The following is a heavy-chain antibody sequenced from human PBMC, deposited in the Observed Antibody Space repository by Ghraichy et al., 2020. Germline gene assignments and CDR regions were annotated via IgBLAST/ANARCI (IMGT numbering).Heavy chain of an antibody. CDR3: ARQSTHSVSVIPDISLIDQRNGGGGFDI. Sequence: GGSLRLSCAASGFTFSSYSMNWVRQAPGKGLEWVSSISSSSSYIYYADSVKGRFTISRDNAKNSLYLQMNSLRAEDTAVYYCARQSTHSVSVIPDISLIDQRNGGGGFDIWGQGTMVTVSS. V-gene: IGHV3-21*01. CDR1: GFTFSSYS. CDR2: ISSSSSYI. J-gene: IGHJ3*02. D-gene: IGHD2/OR15-2a*01.